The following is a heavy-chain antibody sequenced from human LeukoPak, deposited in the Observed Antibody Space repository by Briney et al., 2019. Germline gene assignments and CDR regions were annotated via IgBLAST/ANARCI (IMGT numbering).Heavy chain of an antibody. CDR1: GGTFSSYA. CDR3: ARDKDIVVVTAGVHYYSYYGMDV. CDR2: IIPIFGTA. D-gene: IGHD2-21*02. Sequence: SVKVSCKASGGTFSSYAISWVRQAPGQGLEWMGGIIPIFGTANYAQKFQGRVTMTRDTSTSTVYMELSSLRSEDTAVYYCARDKDIVVVTAGVHYYSYYGMDVWGQGTTVTVSS. J-gene: IGHJ6*02. V-gene: IGHV1-69*05.